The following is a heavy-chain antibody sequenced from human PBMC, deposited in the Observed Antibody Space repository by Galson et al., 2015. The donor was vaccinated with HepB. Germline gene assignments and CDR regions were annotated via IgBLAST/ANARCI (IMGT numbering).Heavy chain of an antibody. Sequence: SVKVSCKASGFSFTDYYIHWVRQAPGQGLEWMGRINPNGGDTDSAERFQGRVTMTRDTSITTTFMELSGLTSDDTAVYYCARDPPSNYDFWSGYLLNWGQGTLVTVSS. CDR1: GFSFTDYY. J-gene: IGHJ4*02. CDR2: INPNGGDT. CDR3: ARDPPSNYDFWSGYLLN. D-gene: IGHD3-3*01. V-gene: IGHV1-2*06.